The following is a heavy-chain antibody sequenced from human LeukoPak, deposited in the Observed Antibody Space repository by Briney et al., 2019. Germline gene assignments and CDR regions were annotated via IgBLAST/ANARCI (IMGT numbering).Heavy chain of an antibody. Sequence: PSETLSLTCAVYGGSFSGYYWSWIRQPPGKGLEWIGEINHSGSTNYNPSLKSRVTISVDTSKNQFSLKLSSVTAADTAVYYCARDGTDIVVVPAAIGGYLDLWGRGTLVTVSS. V-gene: IGHV4-34*01. J-gene: IGHJ2*01. D-gene: IGHD2-2*02. CDR1: GGSFSGYY. CDR2: INHSGST. CDR3: ARDGTDIVVVPAAIGGYLDL.